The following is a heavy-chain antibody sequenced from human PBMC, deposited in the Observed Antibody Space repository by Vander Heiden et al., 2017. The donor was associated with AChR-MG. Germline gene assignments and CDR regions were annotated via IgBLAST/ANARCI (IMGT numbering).Heavy chain of an antibody. D-gene: IGHD2-21*01. V-gene: IGHV4-59*08. CDR1: GGSISSYY. CDR2: VHHSGST. Sequence: QVQLQESGPGLVKPSETLSLTCPVSGGSISSYYWSWIWQPPGKGLEWIGYVHHSGSTNYNPSLKSRVTISVDTSKDQFSLKLSSVTAADTAVYYCARHDVFSGGVYFDLWGRGTLVTVSS. J-gene: IGHJ2*01. CDR3: ARHDVFSGGVYFDL.